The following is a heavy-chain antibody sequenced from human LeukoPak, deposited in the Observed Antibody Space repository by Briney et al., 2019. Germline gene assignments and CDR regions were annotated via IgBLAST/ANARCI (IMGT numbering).Heavy chain of an antibody. Sequence: GGSPRLSCATSGFTFSTDAMSGVRQAPGKRLEWVSRISGNGGDTNYADAVKDRFTISRDNSHNTPYLQMNSLRAEDTAVYYCVEGVVVIVGAKPGIWGEGTLVSVSS. D-gene: IGHD2-15*01. CDR1: GFTFSTDA. J-gene: IGHJ4*02. CDR3: VEGVVVIVGAKPGI. V-gene: IGHV3-23*01. CDR2: ISGNGGDT.